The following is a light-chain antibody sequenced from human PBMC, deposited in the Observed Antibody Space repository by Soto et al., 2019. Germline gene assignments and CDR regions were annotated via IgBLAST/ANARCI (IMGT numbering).Light chain of an antibody. J-gene: IGKJ2*01. CDR2: DAS. CDR3: QHYNYWPYT. CDR1: QTIDNT. V-gene: IGKV3-15*01. Sequence: EIVMTQSPATLSLSPGERATLSCRASQTIDNTLAWYQRKPGQAPRLLIYDASTSATGVPARFSGSGSGTDFSLTISSLQSEDFAVYYCQHYNYWPYTFGQGTNVEIK.